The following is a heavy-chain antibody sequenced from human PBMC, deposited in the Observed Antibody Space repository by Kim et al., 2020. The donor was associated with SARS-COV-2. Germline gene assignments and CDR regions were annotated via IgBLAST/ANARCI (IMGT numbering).Heavy chain of an antibody. Sequence: SVKVSCKASGGTFSSYAISWVRQAPGQGLEWMGGIIPIFGTANYAQKFQGRVTITADESTSTAYMELSSLRSEDTAVYYCARGASYYYGSGSYYNFDYWGQGTLVTVSS. J-gene: IGHJ4*02. CDR3: ARGASYYYGSGSYYNFDY. CDR2: IIPIFGTA. D-gene: IGHD3-10*01. V-gene: IGHV1-69*13. CDR1: GGTFSSYA.